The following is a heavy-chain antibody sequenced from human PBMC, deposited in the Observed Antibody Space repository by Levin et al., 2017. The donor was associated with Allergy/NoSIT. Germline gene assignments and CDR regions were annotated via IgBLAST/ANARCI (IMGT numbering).Heavy chain of an antibody. CDR2: IYYSGST. CDR1: GGSISSYY. D-gene: IGHD3-16*02. Sequence: KSSETLSLTCTVSGGSISSYYWSWIRQPPGKGLEWIGYIYYSGSTNYNPSLKSRVTISVDTSKNQFSLKLSSVTAADTAVYYCARGSYYDYVWGSYRPAVFNYYFDYWGQGTLVTVSS. CDR3: ARGSYYDYVWGSYRPAVFNYYFDY. J-gene: IGHJ4*02. V-gene: IGHV4-59*01.